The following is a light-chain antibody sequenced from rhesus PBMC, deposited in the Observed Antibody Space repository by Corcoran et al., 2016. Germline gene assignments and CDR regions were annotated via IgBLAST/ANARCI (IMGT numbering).Light chain of an antibody. CDR1: QGISKY. CDR3: QQHNSYPLT. V-gene: IGKV1-25*01. CDR2: DAS. Sequence: DIQMTQSPSSLSASVGDTVTITCQASQGISKYLAWYQQKPGKAPKLRIYDASTLQSGVPSRFSGSGTGTEFNLTISSLQPEDFATYYGQQHNSYPLTFGGGTKVELK. J-gene: IGKJ4*01.